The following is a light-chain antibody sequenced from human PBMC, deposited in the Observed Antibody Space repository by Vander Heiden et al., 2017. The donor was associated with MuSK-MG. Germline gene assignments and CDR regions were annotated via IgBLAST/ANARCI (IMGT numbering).Light chain of an antibody. CDR3: QSYDSSLNGFVV. CDR1: WTNSGADFD. Sequence: QAFLPQPPSVSGAPGRRVPISCTGSWTNSGADFDVHWYRQLPGSAPKLLIYGNNDRPSGVPDRFSGSKSGTSASLAITGLQADDEADYYCQSYDSSLNGFVVFGGGTKLTVL. V-gene: IGLV1-40*01. CDR2: GNN. J-gene: IGLJ2*01.